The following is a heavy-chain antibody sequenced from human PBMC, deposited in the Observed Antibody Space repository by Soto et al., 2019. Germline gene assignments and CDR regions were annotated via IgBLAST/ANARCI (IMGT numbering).Heavy chain of an antibody. J-gene: IGHJ4*02. Sequence: PSETLSLTCAVYGGSFSGYYWSWIRQPPGKGLEWIGEINHSGSTNYNPSLKSRVTISVDTSKNQFSLKLSSVTAADTAVYYCARGEMASDYWGQGTLVTVSS. CDR1: GGSFSGYY. V-gene: IGHV4-34*01. D-gene: IGHD5-12*01. CDR3: ARGEMASDY. CDR2: INHSGST.